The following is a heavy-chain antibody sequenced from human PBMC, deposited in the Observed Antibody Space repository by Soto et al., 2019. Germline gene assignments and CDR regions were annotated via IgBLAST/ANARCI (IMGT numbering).Heavy chain of an antibody. J-gene: IGHJ4*02. Sequence: HPGGSLRLSCAASGFTFSSYTMHWVRQAPGKGLEWVAVITSDGNIRLYADSVKGRFSISRDTSKDTLYLQMSSLRPEDTAVYYCARALIPYCSRNSCRYFDYWGQGTLVTVSS. CDR1: GFTFSSYT. D-gene: IGHD2-8*01. CDR3: ARALIPYCSRNSCRYFDY. CDR2: ITSDGNIR. V-gene: IGHV3-30-3*01.